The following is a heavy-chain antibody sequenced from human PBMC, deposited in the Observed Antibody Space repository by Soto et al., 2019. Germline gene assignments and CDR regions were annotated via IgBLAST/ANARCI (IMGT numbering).Heavy chain of an antibody. CDR2: TYYSGST. J-gene: IGHJ6*02. CDR1: GGSVSSGSYY. D-gene: IGHD2-15*01. V-gene: IGHV4-61*01. CDR3: AREADHSALDV. Sequence: QVQLQESGPGLVKPSETLSLTCTVSGGSVSSGSYYWSWIRQPPGKGLEWIGYTYYSGSTNYNPSFKSRVTSSVDTSKIQFSLKLRSVTAADTAVLYCAREADHSALDVWGQGTTVTVSS.